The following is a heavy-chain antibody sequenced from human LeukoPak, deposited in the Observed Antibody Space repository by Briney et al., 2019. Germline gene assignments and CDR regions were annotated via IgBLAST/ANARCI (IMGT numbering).Heavy chain of an antibody. Sequence: GGSLRLSCAASGFTFDDYAMHWVWQAPGKGLEWVSGISWNSGSIGYADSVKGRFTISRDNAKNSLYLQMNSLRAEDMALYYCAKDNSGTVTTWFDYWGQGTLVTVSS. CDR2: ISWNSGSI. CDR1: GFTFDDYA. J-gene: IGHJ4*02. D-gene: IGHD4-17*01. V-gene: IGHV3-9*03. CDR3: AKDNSGTVTTWFDY.